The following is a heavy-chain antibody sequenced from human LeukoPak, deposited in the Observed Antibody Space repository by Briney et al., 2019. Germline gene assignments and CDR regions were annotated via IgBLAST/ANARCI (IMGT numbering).Heavy chain of an antibody. CDR2: IINSGGST. CDR3: AKDIYGDYGGLDY. D-gene: IGHD4-17*01. V-gene: IGHV3-23*01. Sequence: GGSLRVSCAASGFTFSTYAMNWVRQAPGKGLEWVSTIINSGGSTYYADSVKGRFTISRDNSKNTLYLQMNSLRAEDTAVYYCAKDIYGDYGGLDYWGQGTLVTVSS. J-gene: IGHJ4*02. CDR1: GFTFSTYA.